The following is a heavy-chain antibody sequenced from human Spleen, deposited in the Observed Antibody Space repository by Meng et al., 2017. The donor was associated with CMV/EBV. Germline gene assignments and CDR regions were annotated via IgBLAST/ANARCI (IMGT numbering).Heavy chain of an antibody. Sequence: GESLKISCAASGFTFSSYEMNWVRQAPGKGLEWVSYISSSGSTIYYADSVKGRFTISRDNAKNSLYLQMNSLRAEDTAVYYCAREQCSSTSCYTGGVYYYYGMDVWGQGTTVTVSS. V-gene: IGHV3-48*03. CDR1: GFTFSSYE. CDR2: ISSSGSTI. CDR3: AREQCSSTSCYTGGVYYYYGMDV. J-gene: IGHJ6*02. D-gene: IGHD2-2*02.